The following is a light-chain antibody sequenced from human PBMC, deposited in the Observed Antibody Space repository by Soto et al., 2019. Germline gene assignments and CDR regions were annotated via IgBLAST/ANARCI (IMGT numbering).Light chain of an antibody. Sequence: EIVLTQSPATLSLSPRETATLSCRASQSINNYFLAWHQQRPGQAPRLLIFRASQRASGIPDRFRGSGSGTDFTLTITRLEPEDFAVYYCQQYTNAPRTFGQGTKVEIK. CDR3: QQYTNAPRT. CDR2: RAS. V-gene: IGKV3-20*01. CDR1: QSINNYF. J-gene: IGKJ1*01.